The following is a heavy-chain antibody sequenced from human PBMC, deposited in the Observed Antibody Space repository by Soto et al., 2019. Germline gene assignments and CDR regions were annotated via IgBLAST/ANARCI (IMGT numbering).Heavy chain of an antibody. Sequence: QVSCKASCYTFTSYDINWVRQATGQGLEWMGWMNPNSGNTGYAQKFQGRVTMTRNTSISTAYMELSSLRSEDTAVYYCARIKVRYSGYEQGDYWGQGTLVTVSS. CDR2: MNPNSGNT. CDR1: CYTFTSYD. V-gene: IGHV1-8*01. J-gene: IGHJ4*02. CDR3: ARIKVRYSGYEQGDY. D-gene: IGHD5-12*01.